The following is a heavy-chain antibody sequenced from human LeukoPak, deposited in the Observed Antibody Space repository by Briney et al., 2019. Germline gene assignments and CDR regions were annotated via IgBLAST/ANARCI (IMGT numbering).Heavy chain of an antibody. CDR2: IYYSGRT. CDR3: ANAGVAAAGTIY. V-gene: IGHV4-39*01. J-gene: IGHJ4*02. Sequence: SETLSLTCTVSGGSISSSSYYWGWVRQPPGKGLEWIGSIYYSGRTYYNPSLKSRVTISVDTSKRQFSLKLSSVTAADTAVYYCANAGVAAAGTIYWGQGTLVTVSS. CDR1: GGSISSSSYY. D-gene: IGHD6-13*01.